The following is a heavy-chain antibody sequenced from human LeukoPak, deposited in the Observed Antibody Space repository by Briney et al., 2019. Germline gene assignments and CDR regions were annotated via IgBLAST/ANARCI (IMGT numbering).Heavy chain of an antibody. V-gene: IGHV4-34*01. CDR2: INHSGRA. CDR3: ARASIAARRYDY. CDR1: GGSFSGYY. Sequence: PSETLSLTCAVYGGSFSGYYWSWIRAPPGKGLEWIGEINHSGRANYNPSLKSRVTISVDTSKDQFSLKLSSVAAADTAVYYCARASIAARRYDYWGQGTLVTVSS. J-gene: IGHJ4*02. D-gene: IGHD6-6*01.